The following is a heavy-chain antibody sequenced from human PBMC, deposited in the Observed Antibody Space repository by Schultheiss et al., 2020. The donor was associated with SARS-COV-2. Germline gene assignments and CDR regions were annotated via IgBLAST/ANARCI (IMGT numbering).Heavy chain of an antibody. CDR3: AKTPPYYYDSSGWHFQH. J-gene: IGHJ1*01. CDR2: ISGSGGST. V-gene: IGHV3-23*01. D-gene: IGHD3-22*01. Sequence: GESLKISCAASGFTFSNYAMSWVRQAPGKGLEWVSAISGSGGSTYYADSVKGRFTISRDNSKNTLYLQMNSLRAEDTAVYYCAKTPPYYYDSSGWHFQHWGQGTLVTVSS. CDR1: GFTFSNYA.